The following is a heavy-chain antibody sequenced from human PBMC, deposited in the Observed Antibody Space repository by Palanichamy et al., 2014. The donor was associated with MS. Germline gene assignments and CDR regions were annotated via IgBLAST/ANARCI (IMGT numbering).Heavy chain of an antibody. V-gene: IGHV4-39*07. D-gene: IGHD3-9*01. CDR2: IYYSGST. J-gene: IGHJ3*02. CDR3: ARAPLYYDILTGYSNDAFDI. Sequence: QLQLQESGPGLVKPSETLSLTCTVSGGSISSSSYYWGWIRQPPGKGLEWIGSIYYSGSTYYNPSLKSRVTISVDTSKNQFSLKLSSVTAADTAVYYCARAPLYYDILTGYSNDAFDIWGQGTMVTVSS. CDR1: GGSISSSSYY.